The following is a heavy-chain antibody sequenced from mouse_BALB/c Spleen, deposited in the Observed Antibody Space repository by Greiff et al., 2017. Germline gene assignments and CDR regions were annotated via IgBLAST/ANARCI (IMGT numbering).Heavy chain of an antibody. V-gene: IGHV2-9*02. CDR2: IWAGGST. Sequence: VQLQQSGPGLVAPSQSLSITCTVSGFSLTSYGVHWVRQPPGKGLEWLGVIWAGGSTNYNSALMSRLSISKDNSKSQVFLKMNSLQTDDTAMYYCAREYGRYYYAMDYWGQGTSVTVSS. J-gene: IGHJ4*01. D-gene: IGHD2-10*02. CDR1: GFSLTSYG. CDR3: AREYGRYYYAMDY.